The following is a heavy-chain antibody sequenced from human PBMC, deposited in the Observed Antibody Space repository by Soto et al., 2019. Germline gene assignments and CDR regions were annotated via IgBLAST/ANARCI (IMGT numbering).Heavy chain of an antibody. CDR3: ARDGQWLVSNYYYGMDV. V-gene: IGHV3-11*06. CDR1: GFTFSDYY. D-gene: IGHD6-19*01. Sequence: RLSCAASGFTFSDYYMSWIRQAPGKGLEWVSYISSSSSYTNYADSVKGRFTISRDNAKNSLYLQMNSLRAEDTAVYYCARDGQWLVSNYYYGMDVWGQGTTVTVSS. J-gene: IGHJ6*02. CDR2: ISSSSSYT.